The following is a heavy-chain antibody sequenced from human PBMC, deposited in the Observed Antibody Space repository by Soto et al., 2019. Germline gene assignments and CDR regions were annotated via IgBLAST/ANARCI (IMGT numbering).Heavy chain of an antibody. Sequence: QFQLVQSGAEVKKPGSSVKVSCKASGGSLNSFALSWMRQAPGQGLEWMGGIIPVFGTTKYAERFQGRVTMTADESTSTAYLQLSILRSEDTAVYYCARDKGAIFGVVNDAVDIWGQGTLVTVSS. CDR2: IIPVFGTT. CDR1: GGSLNSFA. J-gene: IGHJ3*02. V-gene: IGHV1-69*12. D-gene: IGHD3-3*01. CDR3: ARDKGAIFGVVNDAVDI.